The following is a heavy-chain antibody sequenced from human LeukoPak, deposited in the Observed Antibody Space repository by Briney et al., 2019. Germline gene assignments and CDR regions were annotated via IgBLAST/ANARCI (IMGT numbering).Heavy chain of an antibody. D-gene: IGHD2-2*01. CDR3: ARDRMSSTHYYYYGMDV. Sequence: PGGSLRLSCAASGFTFSNSAMTWVRQTPGKGLEWVSVIYSGGSTYYADSVKGRFTISRHNSKNTLYLQMNSLRAEDTAVYYCARDRMSSTHYYYYGMDVWGQGTTVTVSS. CDR1: GFTFSNSA. CDR2: IYSGGST. J-gene: IGHJ6*02. V-gene: IGHV3-53*04.